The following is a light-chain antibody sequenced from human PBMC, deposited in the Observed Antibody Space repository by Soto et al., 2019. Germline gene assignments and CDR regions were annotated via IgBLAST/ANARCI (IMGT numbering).Light chain of an antibody. J-gene: IGLJ1*01. Sequence: QSVLTQPPSASGTPGQGVTISCSGSSSNIGDNPVNWYQQLPGAAPKLLIYINDQRPSGVPDRFSGSKSGTSASLAISGLQPEDEADYYCAAWDDSLNALFGTGTKVTV. CDR2: IND. CDR3: AAWDDSLNAL. CDR1: SSNIGDNP. V-gene: IGLV1-44*01.